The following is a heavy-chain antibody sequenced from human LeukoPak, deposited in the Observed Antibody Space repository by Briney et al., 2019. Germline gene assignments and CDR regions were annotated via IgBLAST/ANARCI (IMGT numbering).Heavy chain of an antibody. V-gene: IGHV1-8*02. J-gene: IGHJ5*02. Sequence: ASVTVSFKASGYTFTSYDINWVRQATGQGIEWMGWMNPNSGNTGYAQKFQGRVTMTRNTSISKAYMELSSLRSEDTAAYYCARGGSVSRTIFGVVPLRNGFDPWGQGTLVSVSS. CDR1: GYTFTSYD. D-gene: IGHD3-3*01. CDR2: MNPNSGNT. CDR3: ARGGSVSRTIFGVVPLRNGFDP.